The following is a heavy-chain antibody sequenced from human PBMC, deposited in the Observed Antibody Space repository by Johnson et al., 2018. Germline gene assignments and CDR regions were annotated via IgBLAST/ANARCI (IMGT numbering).Heavy chain of an antibody. CDR3: EREQTDDSNYAGYGMDV. D-gene: IGHD4-11*01. CDR1: GFTFSSYG. V-gene: IGHV3-33*01. Sequence: QLVQSGGGVVQPGRSLRRSCAASGFTFSSYGMHWVRQAPGKGLEWVAVIWYDGSNKDYADSVKGRFTISRDNSKNTLFLQMNSLRAEDTAVYFCEREQTDDSNYAGYGMDVWGKGTTVTVSS. CDR2: IWYDGSNK. J-gene: IGHJ6*04.